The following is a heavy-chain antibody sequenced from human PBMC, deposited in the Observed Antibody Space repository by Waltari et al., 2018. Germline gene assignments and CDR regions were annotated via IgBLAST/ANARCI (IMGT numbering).Heavy chain of an antibody. J-gene: IGHJ4*02. CDR3: ARDALMITFGGVIAHPDY. V-gene: IGHV3-21*01. CDR1: GFTFSSYS. D-gene: IGHD3-16*02. CDR2: ISSSSSYI. Sequence: EVQLVESGGGLVKPGGSLRLSCAASGFTFSSYSMNWVRQAPGKGLEWVSSISSSSSYIYYADSVKGRFTISRDNAKNSLYLQMNSLRAEDTAVYYCARDALMITFGGVIAHPDYWGQGTLVTVSS.